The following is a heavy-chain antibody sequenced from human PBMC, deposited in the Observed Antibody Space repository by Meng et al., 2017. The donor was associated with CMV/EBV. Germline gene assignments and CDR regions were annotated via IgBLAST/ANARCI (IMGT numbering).Heavy chain of an antibody. Sequence: SETLSLTCTVSGGSISSSSYYWGWIRQPPGKGLEWIGEINHSGSTNHNPSLTSRVTISVDTSKNQFSLKLSSVTAADTAVYYCARGLKHNRWRYCSSTSCPRGPGWFDPWGQGTLVTVSS. V-gene: IGHV4-39*07. D-gene: IGHD2-2*01. J-gene: IGHJ5*02. CDR2: INHSGST. CDR3: ARGLKHNRWRYCSSTSCPRGPGWFDP. CDR1: GGSISSSSYY.